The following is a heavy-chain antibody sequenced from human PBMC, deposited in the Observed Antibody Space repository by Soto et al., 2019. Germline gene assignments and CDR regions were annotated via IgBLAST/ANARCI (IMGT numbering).Heavy chain of an antibody. Sequence: SETLSLTCTVSGGSISSYYWSWIRQPPGKGLEWIGYIYYSGSTNYNPSLKSRVTISVDTSKNQFSLKLSSVTASDTAVYYCARRYGTTFDDWGQGTLVTVSS. CDR1: GGSISSYY. CDR3: ARRYGTTFDD. J-gene: IGHJ4*02. V-gene: IGHV4-59*01. CDR2: IYYSGST. D-gene: IGHD1-7*01.